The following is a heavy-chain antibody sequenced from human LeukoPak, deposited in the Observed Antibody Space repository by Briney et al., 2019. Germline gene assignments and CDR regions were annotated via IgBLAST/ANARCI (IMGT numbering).Heavy chain of an antibody. CDR3: AREHYHFDY. V-gene: IGHV3-30*04. D-gene: IGHD1-26*01. Sequence: GSLRLSCAASGFTFSSYAMHWVRQAPGKGLEWVAVISYDGTNKYYADSVKGRFTISRDNSKNTLYLEMNSLRAEDTAVYYCAREHYHFDYWGQGTLVTVSS. CDR1: GFTFSSYA. CDR2: ISYDGTNK. J-gene: IGHJ4*02.